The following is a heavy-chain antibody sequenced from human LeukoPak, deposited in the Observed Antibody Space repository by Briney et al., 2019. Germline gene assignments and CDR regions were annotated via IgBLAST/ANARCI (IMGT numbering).Heavy chain of an antibody. D-gene: IGHD4-23*01. Sequence: GASVKVSCKASVYTFTSYYMHWVRQAPGQGLKWMGIISPSGGSTSYAQKFQGRVTKTRDTSTSTVYMELSSLRSEDTAVYYCARLPKSRVTPKDYWGQGTLVTVSS. V-gene: IGHV1-46*01. CDR1: VYTFTSYY. J-gene: IGHJ4*02. CDR3: ARLPKSRVTPKDY. CDR2: ISPSGGST.